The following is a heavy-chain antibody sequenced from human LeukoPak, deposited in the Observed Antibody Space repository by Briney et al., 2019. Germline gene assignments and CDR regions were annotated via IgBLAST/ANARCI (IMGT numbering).Heavy chain of an antibody. CDR2: IRYDGSNK. V-gene: IGHV3-30*02. D-gene: IGHD3-3*01. CDR1: GFTFSGYG. CDR3: AKDGSFFYYYMDV. Sequence: GGSLRLSCAASGFTFSGYGMHWVRQAPGKGLEWVAFIRYDGSNKYYADSVKGRFTISRDNSKNTLYLQMNSLRAEDTAVYYCAKDGSFFYYYMDVWGKGTTVTVSS. J-gene: IGHJ6*03.